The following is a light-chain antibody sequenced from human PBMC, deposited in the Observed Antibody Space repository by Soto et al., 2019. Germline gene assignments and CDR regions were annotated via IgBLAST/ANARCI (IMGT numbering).Light chain of an antibody. CDR2: DAS. Sequence: EIVLTQSPATLSLSLGERATLSCRASQSIGNSLAWYQQKPGQAPSLLISDASNRATGIPVRFSGSGSGTDFSLTISSLEPEDFAVYYCQHRYSWPLTFGGGTKVDIK. V-gene: IGKV3-11*01. CDR1: QSIGNS. CDR3: QHRYSWPLT. J-gene: IGKJ4*01.